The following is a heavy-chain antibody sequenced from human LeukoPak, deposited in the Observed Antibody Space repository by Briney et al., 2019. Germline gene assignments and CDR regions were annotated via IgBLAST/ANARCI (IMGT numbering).Heavy chain of an antibody. Sequence: GASVKVSCKASGYTFTGYYMHWVRQAPGQGLEWMGWINPNSGGTNYAQKFQGRVTMTRDTSISTAYMELSRLRSDDTAVYYCARDRTKPNYGGNSVGYWGQGTLVTASS. V-gene: IGHV1-2*02. D-gene: IGHD4-23*01. J-gene: IGHJ4*02. CDR1: GYTFTGYY. CDR2: INPNSGGT. CDR3: ARDRTKPNYGGNSVGY.